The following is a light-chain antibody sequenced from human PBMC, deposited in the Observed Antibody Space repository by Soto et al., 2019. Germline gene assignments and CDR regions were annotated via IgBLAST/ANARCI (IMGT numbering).Light chain of an antibody. J-gene: IGKJ1*01. CDR1: QSVGSY. CDR2: DAS. V-gene: IGKV3-11*01. Sequence: EIVLTQSPGTLSLSPGERATLSCRASQSVGSYLAWYQHKPGQAPRLLIYDASNRATGIPARFSGSGSGTDFTLTISSLEPEDFAIYYCQHRINWPWSFGQGTKVEVK. CDR3: QHRINWPWS.